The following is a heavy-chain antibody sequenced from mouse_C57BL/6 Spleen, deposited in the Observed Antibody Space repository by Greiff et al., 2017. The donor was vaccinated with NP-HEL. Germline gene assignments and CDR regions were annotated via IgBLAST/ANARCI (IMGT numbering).Heavy chain of an antibody. CDR1: GFSFNTYA. CDR2: IRSKSNNYAT. CDR3: VRGSDYYAMDY. J-gene: IGHJ4*01. Sequence: EVQLVESGGGLVQPKGSLKLSCAASGFSFNTYAMNWVRQAPGKGLEWVARIRSKSNNYATYYADSVKDRFTISRDDSESMLYLQMNNLKTEDTAMYYCVRGSDYYAMDYWGQGTSVTVSS. V-gene: IGHV10-1*01.